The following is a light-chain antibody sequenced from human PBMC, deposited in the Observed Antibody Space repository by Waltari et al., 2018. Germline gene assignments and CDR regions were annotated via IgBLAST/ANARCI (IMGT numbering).Light chain of an antibody. CDR1: QSLSHSDGTTY. CDR2: EVP. Sequence: DIVMTQTPLSLSVTPGQPASMSCRSSQSLSHSDGTTYLYWYLQKPGQSLPLLIWEVPDRFSGVPDRFSGSGSGTDFTLKISRVEAEDVGIYYCMQSIQYPLTFGGGTKVEIK. J-gene: IGKJ4*01. V-gene: IGKV2D-29*02. CDR3: MQSIQYPLT.